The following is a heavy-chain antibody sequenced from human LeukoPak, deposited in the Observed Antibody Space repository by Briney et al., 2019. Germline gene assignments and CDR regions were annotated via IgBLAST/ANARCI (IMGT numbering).Heavy chain of an antibody. J-gene: IGHJ4*02. Sequence: GGSLRLSCAASGFTISNYAMTWVRQAPGKGLEWVSAISGSSGITYYANSVEGRITISRDNSKNTLLLQMNSPAAEDTALYYCGKVYTRAAVAGLFDNWGQGTLVTVSS. CDR1: GFTISNYA. V-gene: IGHV3-23*01. CDR2: ISGSSGIT. D-gene: IGHD6-19*01. CDR3: GKVYTRAAVAGLFDN.